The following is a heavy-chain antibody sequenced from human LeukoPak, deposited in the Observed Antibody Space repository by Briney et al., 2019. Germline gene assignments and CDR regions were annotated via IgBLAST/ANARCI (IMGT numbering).Heavy chain of an antibody. CDR3: ARDRDDGGFDY. D-gene: IGHD4-23*01. CDR1: GFTFPNYW. CDR2: IKQDGRVK. Sequence: GGSLGLSCVASGFTFPNYWMSWVRQAPEKGLEWVANIKQDGRVKQYVDSMKGRFTISRDNAKNSLYLQMNSLRAEDTAVYYCARDRDDGGFDYWGQGILVTVSS. J-gene: IGHJ4*02. V-gene: IGHV3-7*01.